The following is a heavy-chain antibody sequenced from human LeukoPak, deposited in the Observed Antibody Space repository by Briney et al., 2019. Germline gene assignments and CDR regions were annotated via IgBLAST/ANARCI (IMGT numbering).Heavy chain of an antibody. D-gene: IGHD5-18*01. J-gene: IGHJ6*02. CDR3: ARQYSYGCMDV. CDR1: VFTVSSNY. CDR2: IYSGGST. Sequence: GGSLRLSCAASVFTVSSNYMSWVRQAPGKGLEWVSVIYSGGSTYYADSVKGRFTISRDNSKNTPYLQMNSLRAEDTAVYYCARQYSYGCMDVWGQGTTVTVSS. V-gene: IGHV3-53*01.